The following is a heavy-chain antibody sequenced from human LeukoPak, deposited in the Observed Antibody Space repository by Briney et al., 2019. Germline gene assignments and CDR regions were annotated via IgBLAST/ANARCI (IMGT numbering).Heavy chain of an antibody. D-gene: IGHD5-18*01. J-gene: IGHJ5*02. V-gene: IGHV1-69*06. Sequence: SVKVSCKASGGTFSSYAISWVRQAPGQGLEWMGGIIPIFGTANYAQKFQGRVTITADKSTSTAYMELSSLRSEDTAVYYCARDRGYSYGNYRGNWFDPWGQGTLVTVSS. CDR3: ARDRGYSYGNYRGNWFDP. CDR1: GGTFSSYA. CDR2: IIPIFGTA.